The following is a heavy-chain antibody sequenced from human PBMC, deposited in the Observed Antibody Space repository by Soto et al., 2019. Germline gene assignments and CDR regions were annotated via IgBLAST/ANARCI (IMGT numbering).Heavy chain of an antibody. D-gene: IGHD3-3*01. Sequence: GGSLRLSCAASGFTFSSYAMSWVRQAPGKGLEWVSGISGSGDSTYYADSVKGRFTISRDNSKNTLYLQMNSLRAEDTAVYYCATDRWVGISRVSSVDYWGQGTLVNVSS. V-gene: IGHV3-23*01. J-gene: IGHJ4*02. CDR3: ATDRWVGISRVSSVDY. CDR2: ISGSGDST. CDR1: GFTFSSYA.